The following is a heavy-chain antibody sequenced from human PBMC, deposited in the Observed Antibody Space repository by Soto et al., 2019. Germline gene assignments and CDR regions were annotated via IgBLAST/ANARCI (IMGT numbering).Heavy chain of an antibody. Sequence: SETLSLTCTVSGGSISGDHWNWIRQPPGKGLEWIAYVSSSGSTKYNPSLKSRITISIDTTKNQFSLRLSSVTAADTAVYYCASGFYDSRGYSEAFDIWGQGTKVTVSS. CDR2: VSSSGST. CDR1: GGSISGDH. D-gene: IGHD3-22*01. V-gene: IGHV4-59*01. J-gene: IGHJ3*02. CDR3: ASGFYDSRGYSEAFDI.